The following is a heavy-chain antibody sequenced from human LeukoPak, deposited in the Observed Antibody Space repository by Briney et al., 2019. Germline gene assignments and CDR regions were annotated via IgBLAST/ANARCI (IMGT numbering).Heavy chain of an antibody. D-gene: IGHD3-10*01. J-gene: IGHJ6*03. Sequence: GASVKVSRKASGYTFTSYGISWVRQAPGQGLEWMGWISAYNGNTNYAQKLQGRVTMTTDTSTSTAYMELRSLRSDDTAVYYCARDPVTMVRGIGSNYYMDVWGKGTTVTISS. V-gene: IGHV1-18*01. CDR3: ARDPVTMVRGIGSNYYMDV. CDR2: ISAYNGNT. CDR1: GYTFTSYG.